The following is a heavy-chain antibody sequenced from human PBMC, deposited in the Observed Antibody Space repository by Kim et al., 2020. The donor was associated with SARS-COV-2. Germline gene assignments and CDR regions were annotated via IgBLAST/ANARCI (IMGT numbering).Heavy chain of an antibody. D-gene: IGHD3-22*01. CDR2: ISSSSSNI. V-gene: IGHV3-21*01. CDR1: GFTFSSYS. J-gene: IGHJ4*02. CDR3: ARDDSSGYYYRLMAY. Sequence: GGSLRLSCVASGFTFSSYSMNWVRQAPGEGLEWVSSISSSSSNIYYADSVKGRFTISRDNAKNSLYLQMNSLRAEDTAVYYCARDDSSGYYYRLMAYWGQGTLVTVSS.